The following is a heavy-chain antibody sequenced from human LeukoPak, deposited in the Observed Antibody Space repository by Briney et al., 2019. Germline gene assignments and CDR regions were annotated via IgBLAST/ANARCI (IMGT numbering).Heavy chain of an antibody. Sequence: GGSLRLSCAASGFTVSSNYMSWVRQAPGKGLEWVSVIYSGGSAFYADSVKGRFTISGDNSKNTLYLQMNSLRPGDTAVYYCATSTRPTDYYYYYYMDVWGKGTTVTVSS. CDR3: ATSTRPTDYYYYYYMDV. V-gene: IGHV3-66*02. CDR1: GFTVSSNY. D-gene: IGHD6-6*01. CDR2: IYSGGSA. J-gene: IGHJ6*03.